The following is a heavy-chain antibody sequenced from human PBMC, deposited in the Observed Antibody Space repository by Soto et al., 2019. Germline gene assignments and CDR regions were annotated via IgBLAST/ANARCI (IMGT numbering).Heavy chain of an antibody. V-gene: IGHV4-34*01. J-gene: IGHJ5*02. CDR3: GRGRRYGSGSYYNEKKNNWFDP. Sequence: SETLSLTCAVYGGSFSGYYWSWIRQPPGKGLEWIGEINHSGSTNYNPSLKSRVTISVDTSKNQFSLKLSSVTAADTAVYYCGRGRRYGSGSYYNEKKNNWFDPWGQGTLVTVSS. CDR1: GGSFSGYY. D-gene: IGHD3-10*01. CDR2: INHSGST.